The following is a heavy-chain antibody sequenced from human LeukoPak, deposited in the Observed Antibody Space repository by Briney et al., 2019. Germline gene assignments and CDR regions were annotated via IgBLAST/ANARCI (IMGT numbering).Heavy chain of an antibody. Sequence: PGRSLRLSCAASGFTFDNYAMNWVRQVPGKGLEWISLISWNSGTIGYADSVKGRFTISRDTSKNTLYLQMNSLRAEDTAVYYCAKVRTTVTTRWYFDLWGRGTLVTVSS. CDR2: ISWNSGTI. V-gene: IGHV3-9*01. J-gene: IGHJ2*01. CDR3: AKVRTTVTTRWYFDL. CDR1: GFTFDNYA. D-gene: IGHD4-17*01.